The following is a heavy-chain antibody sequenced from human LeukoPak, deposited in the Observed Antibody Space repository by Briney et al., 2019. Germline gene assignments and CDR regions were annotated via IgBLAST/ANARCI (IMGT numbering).Heavy chain of an antibody. Sequence: SETLSLTCTVSGGSFSSGSYYWDWIRQPPGKGLEWIGSIYYSGSTYYNPSLKSRVTISVDTSKNQFSLKLSSVTAADTALYYCARLGEYSGYDYWGQGTLVTVSS. CDR1: GGSFSSGSYY. CDR3: ARLGEYSGYDY. V-gene: IGHV4-39*01. J-gene: IGHJ4*02. D-gene: IGHD5-12*01. CDR2: IYYSGST.